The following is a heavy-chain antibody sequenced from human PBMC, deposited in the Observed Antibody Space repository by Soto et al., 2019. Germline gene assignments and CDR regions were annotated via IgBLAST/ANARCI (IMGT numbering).Heavy chain of an antibody. CDR3: ARGGGYVGYNCGLVIDY. Sequence: QVQLRQWGAGLLKPSETLSLTCAVFGGSFSGYYWSWIRQPPGKRLEWIGEIHHSGTTNYNPSLRSRVTMSVDTSKKQFSLKLISVTAAVTAVYYCARGGGYVGYNCGLVIDYWGQGNLVTVSS. CDR1: GGSFSGYY. D-gene: IGHD1-1*01. V-gene: IGHV4-34*01. CDR2: IHHSGTT. J-gene: IGHJ4*02.